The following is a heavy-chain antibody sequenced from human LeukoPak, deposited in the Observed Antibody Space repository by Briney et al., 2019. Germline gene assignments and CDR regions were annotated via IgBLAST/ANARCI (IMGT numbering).Heavy chain of an antibody. Sequence: KTGGSLRLSCAASGFTFSNAWMNWVRQAPGKGLEWVGRIKSKTDGGTTDYAAPVKGRFTISRDDSKNTLYLQMNSLKTEDTAVYYCTTRSLAVAGTDYWGQGTLVTVSS. D-gene: IGHD6-19*01. CDR3: TTRSLAVAGTDY. J-gene: IGHJ4*02. CDR1: GFTFSNAW. V-gene: IGHV3-15*07. CDR2: IKSKTDGGTT.